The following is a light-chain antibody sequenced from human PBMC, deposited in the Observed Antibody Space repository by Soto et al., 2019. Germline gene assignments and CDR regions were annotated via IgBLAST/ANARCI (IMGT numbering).Light chain of an antibody. Sequence: QSGLTQPASVSGSPGQSITISCTGTSSDVGSYNFVSWYQQHPGKAPKLMIYDVSNRPSGVSNRFSGSKSGNTASLTISGLQAEDEADYSCSSYTTSSTDVFGTGTKVTVL. J-gene: IGLJ1*01. CDR3: SSYTTSSTDV. V-gene: IGLV2-14*03. CDR2: DVS. CDR1: SSDVGSYNF.